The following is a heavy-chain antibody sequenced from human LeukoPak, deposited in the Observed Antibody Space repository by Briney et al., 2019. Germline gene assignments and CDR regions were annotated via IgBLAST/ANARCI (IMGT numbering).Heavy chain of an antibody. CDR1: GFTFSSYA. V-gene: IGHV3-23*01. Sequence: GGSLRLSCAASGFTFSSYAMSWVRQAPGKGLEWVSAISGSGGSTYYADSVKGRFTISRDNAKNSLYLQMNSLRAEDTAVYYCARLNDAFDIWGQGTMVTVSS. CDR3: ARLNDAFDI. CDR2: ISGSGGST. D-gene: IGHD3-16*01. J-gene: IGHJ3*02.